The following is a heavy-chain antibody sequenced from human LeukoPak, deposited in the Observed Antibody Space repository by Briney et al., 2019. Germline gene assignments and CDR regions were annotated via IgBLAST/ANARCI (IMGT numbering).Heavy chain of an antibody. J-gene: IGHJ4*02. D-gene: IGHD3-10*01. Sequence: ASVKVSCKASGYTFTSYGISWVRQAPGQGLEWMGWISAYNGNTNYAQKLQGRVTMTTDASTSTAYMELRSLRSDDTAVYYCATTMVRGTLGSWGQGTLVTVSS. V-gene: IGHV1-18*01. CDR1: GYTFTSYG. CDR3: ATTMVRGTLGS. CDR2: ISAYNGNT.